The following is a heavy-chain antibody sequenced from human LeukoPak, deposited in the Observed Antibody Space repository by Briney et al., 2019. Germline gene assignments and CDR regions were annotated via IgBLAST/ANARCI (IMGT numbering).Heavy chain of an antibody. CDR3: ARASMTTLTTTGFEY. Sequence: GGSLRLSRGASGFTFSDYEMNWVRQAPGKGLEWVSYTSSSGMTTYYTDSVKGRFTISRDNAKNSLFLQMNSLRAEDTAVYYCARASMTTLTTTGFEYWGQGTLVTVSS. CDR2: TSSSGMTT. D-gene: IGHD4-11*01. V-gene: IGHV3-48*03. CDR1: GFTFSDYE. J-gene: IGHJ4*02.